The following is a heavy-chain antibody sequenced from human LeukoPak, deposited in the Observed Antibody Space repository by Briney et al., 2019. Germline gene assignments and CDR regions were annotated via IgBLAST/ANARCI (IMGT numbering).Heavy chain of an antibody. V-gene: IGHV3-74*01. CDR2: INMVGSHT. Sequence: QPGGSLRLSCTASGITFTNYWMHWVRQAPGKGLVWVSHINMVGSHTTYADSVKGRFTISRDNAKSTLCLQLNSLRAEDTAVYYCATDDYRGLGYWGQGTLVTVSS. CDR3: ATDDYRGLGY. CDR1: GITFTNYW. J-gene: IGHJ4*02. D-gene: IGHD4-11*01.